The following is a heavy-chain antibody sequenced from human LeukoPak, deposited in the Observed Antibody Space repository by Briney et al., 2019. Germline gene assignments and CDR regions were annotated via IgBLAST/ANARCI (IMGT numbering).Heavy chain of an antibody. J-gene: IGHJ5*02. V-gene: IGHV4-59*01. CDR2: IYYSGST. CDR3: ARGSYEQWLGHEWFDP. D-gene: IGHD6-19*01. Sequence: SETLSLTCTVSGGSISSYYWSWIRQPPEKGLEWIGYIYYSGSTNYNPSLKSRVTISVDTSKNQFSLKLSSVTAADTAVYYCARGSYEQWLGHEWFDPWGQGTLVTVSS. CDR1: GGSISSYY.